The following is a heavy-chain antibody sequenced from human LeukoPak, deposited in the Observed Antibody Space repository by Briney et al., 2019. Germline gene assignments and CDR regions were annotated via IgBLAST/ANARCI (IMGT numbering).Heavy chain of an antibody. CDR2: IYPGDSDT. CDR3: ARIYCSSTSCYPRYFDY. CDR1: GYSFTSYW. D-gene: IGHD2-2*01. V-gene: IGHV5-51*01. J-gene: IGHJ4*02. Sequence: GESLKISCKGSGYSFTSYWIGWVRQMPGKGLEWMGIIYPGDSDTRYSPSFQGQVTISADKSISIAYLQWSSLKASDTAMYYCARIYCSSTSCYPRYFDYWGQGTLVTVSS.